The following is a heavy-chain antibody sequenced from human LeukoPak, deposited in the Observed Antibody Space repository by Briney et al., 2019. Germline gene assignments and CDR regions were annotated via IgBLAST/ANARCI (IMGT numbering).Heavy chain of an antibody. CDR3: ARGSSTHGEYYFDY. Sequence: GGSLRLSCEASGFTFGTHAMNWIRQTPGKGLEWLSVISGDVQTTTYASSVKGRFTISRDNAKNSLYLQMNSLRAEDTAVYYCARGSSTHGEYYFDYWGQGTLVTVSS. J-gene: IGHJ4*02. CDR2: ISGDVQTT. D-gene: IGHD2-2*01. CDR1: GFTFGTHA. V-gene: IGHV3-23*01.